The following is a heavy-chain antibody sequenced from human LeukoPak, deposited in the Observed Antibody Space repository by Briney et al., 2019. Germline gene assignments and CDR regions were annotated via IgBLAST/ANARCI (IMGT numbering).Heavy chain of an antibody. J-gene: IGHJ6*03. V-gene: IGHV3-7*01. CDR1: GFTLSSYW. CDR2: IKQDGSEN. D-gene: IGHD4-17*01. Sequence: GGSLRLSCAAAGFTLSSYWMSWDRHTPGKGLGWVANIKQDGSENYYVDSVKGRFTISRDNAKNSPSLQMNSLRAEDTAVYYCSRHPTAGYYYYLDVLDKGTTVTVSS. CDR3: SRHPTAGYYYYLDV.